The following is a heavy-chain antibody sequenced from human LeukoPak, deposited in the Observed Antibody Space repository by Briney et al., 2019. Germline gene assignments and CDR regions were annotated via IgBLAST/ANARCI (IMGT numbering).Heavy chain of an antibody. J-gene: IGHJ4*02. D-gene: IGHD3-10*01. CDR1: GFTISFYW. CDR3: VRDGGYYGPDS. V-gene: IGHV3-7*04. Sequence: PGGSLRLSCVASGFTISFYWMSWVRQAPGKGLEWVANINQGASEKNYVDSVKGRFTISRDNAKNSLYLQMNSVRAEDTAMYYCVRDGGYYGPDSWGQGTLVTVSS. CDR2: INQGASEK.